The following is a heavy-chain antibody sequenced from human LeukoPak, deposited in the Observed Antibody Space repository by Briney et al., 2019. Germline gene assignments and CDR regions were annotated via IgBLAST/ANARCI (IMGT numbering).Heavy chain of an antibody. J-gene: IGHJ4*02. V-gene: IGHV4-34*01. CDR3: ARARFRLQWLSFDY. Sequence: KPSETLSLTCAVYGGSFSGYYWSWIRQPPGKGLEWIGEINHSGSTNYNPSLKSRVTISVDTSKNQFSLKLSSVTAADTAVYYCARARFRLQWLSFDYWGQGTLVTVSS. CDR2: INHSGST. D-gene: IGHD6-19*01. CDR1: GGSFSGYY.